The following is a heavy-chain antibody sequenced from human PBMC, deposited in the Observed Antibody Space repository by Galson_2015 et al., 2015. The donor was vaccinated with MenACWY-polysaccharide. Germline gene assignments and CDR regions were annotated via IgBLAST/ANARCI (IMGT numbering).Heavy chain of an antibody. CDR3: ARDRSEYDY. CDR1: GYTFTNYA. Sequence: SCKASGYTFTNYAMHWVRQAPRQGLEWMGWINTKAGNPTYAQGFTGRFVFSLDTSVSTAYLQINSLKAEDTAVYYCARDRSEYDYWGQGTLVTVSS. V-gene: IGHV7-4-1*02. CDR2: INTKAGNP. J-gene: IGHJ4*02. D-gene: IGHD1-14*01.